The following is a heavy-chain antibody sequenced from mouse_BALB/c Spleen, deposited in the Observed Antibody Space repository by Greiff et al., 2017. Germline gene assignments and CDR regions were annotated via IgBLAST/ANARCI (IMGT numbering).Heavy chain of an antibody. CDR1: GFTFSSYY. Sequence: EVKLVESGGGLVKLGGSLKLSCAASGFTFSSYYMSWVRQTPEKRLELVAAINSNGGSTYYPDTVKGRFTISRDNAKNTLYLQMSSLKSEDTALYYCARGYGNSAWFAYWGQGTLVTVSA. J-gene: IGHJ3*01. V-gene: IGHV5-6-2*01. D-gene: IGHD2-10*02. CDR3: ARGYGNSAWFAY. CDR2: INSNGGST.